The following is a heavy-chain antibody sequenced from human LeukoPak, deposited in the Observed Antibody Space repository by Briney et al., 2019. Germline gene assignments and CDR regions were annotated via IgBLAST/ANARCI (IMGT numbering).Heavy chain of an antibody. CDR3: ARHVRTSSADAFDI. CDR1: GYSLSSGCY. V-gene: IGHV4-38-2*01. CDR2: LYHSGST. J-gene: IGHJ3*02. Sequence: SETLSLTCVVSGYSLSSGCYWGWIRQPPGQGLGWGGSLYHSGSTYYNPSLTSRVSISVDTSKNQFSLKLSSAAAADTAVYYCARHVRTSSADAFDIWGQGTMVTVSS.